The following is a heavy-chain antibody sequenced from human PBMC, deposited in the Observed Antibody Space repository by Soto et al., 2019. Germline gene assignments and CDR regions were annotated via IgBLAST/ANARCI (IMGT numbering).Heavy chain of an antibody. Sequence: EVQLLESGGGLVQPGGSLRLSCAASGFTFSSYAMSWVRQAPGKGLEWVSAISGSGDSTYYADSVKGRFTISRDNSKNTLYLQMNSLRAEDTAVYYCAKGPSIVVVPAFFMDVWGQGTTVTVSS. V-gene: IGHV3-23*01. CDR2: ISGSGDST. CDR3: AKGPSIVVVPAFFMDV. J-gene: IGHJ6*02. CDR1: GFTFSSYA. D-gene: IGHD2-2*01.